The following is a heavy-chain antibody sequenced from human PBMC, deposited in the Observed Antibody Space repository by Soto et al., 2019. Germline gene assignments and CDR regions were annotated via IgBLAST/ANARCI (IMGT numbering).Heavy chain of an antibody. V-gene: IGHV6-1*01. CDR2: TYYKSTWYN. CDR3: GRAWGSGWYLDY. CDR1: GYSVSTYSAA. J-gene: IGHJ4*02. D-gene: IGHD6-19*01. Sequence: QVQLQQSGPGLVKPSQTLSLTCAVSGYSVSTYSAAWNWIRQSPSRGLEWLGRTYYKSTWYNDYAKSVESRISTNPDTPKNQFPLQLNSVTPEDTAVYYCGRAWGSGWYLDYWGQGILVTVSS.